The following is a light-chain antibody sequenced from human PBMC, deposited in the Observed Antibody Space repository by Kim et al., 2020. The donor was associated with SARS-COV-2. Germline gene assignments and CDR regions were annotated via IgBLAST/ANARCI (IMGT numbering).Light chain of an antibody. Sequence: KTARITCGRNNIGSKSVTWYQQKPGQDPVLVIYYDSDRPSGIPERFSGANSGNTATLTISRVEAGDEADYYYQVWDSSSDHLYVFGTGTKVTVL. CDR1: NIGSKS. CDR2: YDS. J-gene: IGLJ1*01. CDR3: QVWDSSSDHLYV. V-gene: IGLV3-21*04.